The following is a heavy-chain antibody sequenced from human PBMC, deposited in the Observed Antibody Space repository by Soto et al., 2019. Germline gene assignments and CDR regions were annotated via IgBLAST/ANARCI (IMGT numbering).Heavy chain of an antibody. CDR3: ARVMKGPMIREYYFDY. D-gene: IGHD3-10*01. V-gene: IGHV3-21*01. CDR2: ISSSSNYI. Sequence: GGSLRLSCAASGFTFSTYTMNWVRQAPGKGLEWVSSISSSSNYIYHADSVKGRFTISRDDAKNSLYLQMNSLRAEDTAVYYCARVMKGPMIREYYFDYWGQGTLVTVSS. CDR1: GFTFSTYT. J-gene: IGHJ4*02.